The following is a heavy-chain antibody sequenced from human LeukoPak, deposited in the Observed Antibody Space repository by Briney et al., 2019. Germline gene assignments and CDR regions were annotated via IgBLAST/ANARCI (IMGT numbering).Heavy chain of an antibody. Sequence: GGSLRLSCAASGFTFSSYAMHWVRQAPGKGLEWVAVISYDGSNKYYADSVKGRFTISRDSSKNTLYLQMNSLRAEDTAVYYCARDAEQLVRFYYYGMDVWGQGTTVTVSS. CDR3: ARDAEQLVRFYYYGMDV. J-gene: IGHJ6*02. CDR1: GFTFSSYA. D-gene: IGHD6-6*01. V-gene: IGHV3-30-3*01. CDR2: ISYDGSNK.